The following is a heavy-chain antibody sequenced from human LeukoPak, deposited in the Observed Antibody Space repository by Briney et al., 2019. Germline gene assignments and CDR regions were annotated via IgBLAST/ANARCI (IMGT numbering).Heavy chain of an antibody. CDR1: GGTFSSYA. V-gene: IGHV1-69*04. CDR3: AKDQEQHLGLFDY. J-gene: IGHJ4*02. CDR2: IIPILGIA. Sequence: SVKVSCKASGGTFSSYAISWVRQAPGQGLEWMGRIIPILGIANYAQKFQGRVTITADKSTSTAYMELSSLRSEDTAVYYCAKDQEQHLGLFDYWGLGTVVTVSS. D-gene: IGHD6-13*01.